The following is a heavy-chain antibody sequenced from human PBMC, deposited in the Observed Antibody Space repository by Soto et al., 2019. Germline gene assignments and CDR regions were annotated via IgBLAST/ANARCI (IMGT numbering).Heavy chain of an antibody. V-gene: IGHV2-5*02. CDR3: AHTYPPAFDV. Sequence: SGPTLVNPTQTLTLTCTFSGFSLSTSGVGVGWIRQPPGKALEWLGIIYWDDDKRYSPSLNNRLSITKDTSRNQEVLTMTNVDPLDTATYYCAHTYPPAFDVWGQGTMVTVSS. J-gene: IGHJ3*01. CDR1: GFSLSTSGVG. D-gene: IGHD3-16*01. CDR2: IYWDDDK.